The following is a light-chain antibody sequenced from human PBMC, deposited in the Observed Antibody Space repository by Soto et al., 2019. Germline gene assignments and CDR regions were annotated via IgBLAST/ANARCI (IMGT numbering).Light chain of an antibody. J-gene: IGLJ2*01. Sequence: QSALTQPASVSGSPGQSITISCTGTRSDIGAYNFVSWYQQHPGTAPKLMLYDVNIRPSGVSNRFSGSKSGNTASLTISGLQAEDEADYYCTSWTTSTTMRFGGGTKVTGL. CDR1: RSDIGAYNF. CDR3: TSWTTSTTMR. CDR2: DVN. V-gene: IGLV2-14*03.